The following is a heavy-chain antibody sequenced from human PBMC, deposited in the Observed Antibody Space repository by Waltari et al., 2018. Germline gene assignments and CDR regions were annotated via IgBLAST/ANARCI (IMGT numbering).Heavy chain of an antibody. D-gene: IGHD1-26*01. Sequence: EVQLVESGGGLVQPGGSLRLSCAASGFTFSSYSMNWVRQAPGKGLEWVSIISSSSSTKYYADSVKGRFTISRDNAKNSLFLQMNSLRAEDTAVYYCARDGVSKRKGRFDYWGQGTLVTVSS. CDR1: GFTFSSYS. CDR3: ARDGVSKRKGRFDY. CDR2: ISSSSSTK. V-gene: IGHV3-48*01. J-gene: IGHJ4*02.